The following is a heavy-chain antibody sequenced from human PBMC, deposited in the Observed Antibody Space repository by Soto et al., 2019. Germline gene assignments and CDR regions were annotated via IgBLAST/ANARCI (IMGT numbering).Heavy chain of an antibody. Sequence: PSQTLWLTCDVSRYSINNNNWWSFVRQTPGGGLEWIGERHHGGSTNYNPSPGSRVTCSVAISQSQLFLKLSYVTASDPALYYCTKNRAYALDYWRQGTLVAVST. CDR2: RHHGGST. D-gene: IGHD4-17*01. V-gene: IGHV4-4*02. CDR1: RYSINNNNW. J-gene: IGHJ4*02. CDR3: TKNRAYALDY.